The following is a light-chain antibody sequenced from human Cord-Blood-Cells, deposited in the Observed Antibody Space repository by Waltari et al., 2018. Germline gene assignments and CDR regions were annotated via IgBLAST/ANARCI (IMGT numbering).Light chain of an antibody. J-gene: IGKJ1*01. CDR1: QSISSW. CDR3: QQYNSYWT. CDR2: DAS. V-gene: IGKV1-5*01. Sequence: GDRVTITCRASQSISSWLAWYQQKPGKAPKLLIYDASSLESGVPSRFSGSGSGTEFTLTISSLQPDDFASYYCQQYNSYWTFGQGTKVEIK.